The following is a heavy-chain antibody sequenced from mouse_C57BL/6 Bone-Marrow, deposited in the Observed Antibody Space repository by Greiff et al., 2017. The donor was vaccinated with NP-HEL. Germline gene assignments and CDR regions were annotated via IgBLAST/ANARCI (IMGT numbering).Heavy chain of an antibody. Sequence: EVQVVESGGDLVKPGGSLKLSCAASGFTFSSYGMSWVRQTPDKRLEWVATISSGGSYTYYPDSVKGRFTISRDNAKNTLYLQMSSLKSEDTAMYYCARRGLLRSYYFDYWGQGTTLTVSS. V-gene: IGHV5-6*01. J-gene: IGHJ2*01. CDR2: ISSGGSYT. CDR3: ARRGLLRSYYFDY. D-gene: IGHD1-1*01. CDR1: GFTFSSYG.